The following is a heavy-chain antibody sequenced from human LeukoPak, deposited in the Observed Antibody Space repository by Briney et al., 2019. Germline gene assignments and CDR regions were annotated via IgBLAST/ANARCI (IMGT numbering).Heavy chain of an antibody. CDR2: IYTSGST. CDR1: GGSISSYY. D-gene: IGHD5-12*01. Sequence: SETLSLTCTVSGGSISSYYWSWIRQPPGKGLEWIGYIYTSGSTTYNPSLKSRVSISADTSKNQISLKLSSATAADTAVYYCAGQRGYASPSDSFDIWGQGTMVTVSS. J-gene: IGHJ3*02. V-gene: IGHV4-4*09. CDR3: AGQRGYASPSDSFDI.